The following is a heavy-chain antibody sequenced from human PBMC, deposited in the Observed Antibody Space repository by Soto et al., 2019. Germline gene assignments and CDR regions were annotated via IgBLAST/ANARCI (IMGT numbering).Heavy chain of an antibody. CDR2: ISFDGGDE. J-gene: IGHJ4*02. V-gene: IGHV3-30-3*02. CDR3: VKFCGGDCYNY. CDR1: GFDFSNHA. D-gene: IGHD2-21*02. Sequence: QVHLVESGGGVGQPGRSLRLSCAASGFDFSNHAMHWVRQPPGKAPEWLATISFDGGDEFYADSVKGRLTISRDNSKSTLSLHMNSLRAEDTAVYYCVKFCGGDCYNYWGQGTLVTVSS.